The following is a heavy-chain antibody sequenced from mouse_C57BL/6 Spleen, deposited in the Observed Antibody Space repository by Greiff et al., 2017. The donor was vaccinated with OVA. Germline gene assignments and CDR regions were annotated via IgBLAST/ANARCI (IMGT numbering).Heavy chain of an antibody. CDR3: ARSYDYDQSWFAY. CDR2: IYPRSGNT. D-gene: IGHD2-4*01. V-gene: IGHV1-81*01. J-gene: IGHJ3*01. CDR1: GYTFTSYG. Sequence: VHLVESGAELARPGASVKLSCKASGYTFTSYGISWVKQRTGQGLEWIGEIYPRSGNTYYNEKFKGKATLTADKSSSTAYMELRSLTSEDSAVYFCARSYDYDQSWFAYWGQGTLVTVSA.